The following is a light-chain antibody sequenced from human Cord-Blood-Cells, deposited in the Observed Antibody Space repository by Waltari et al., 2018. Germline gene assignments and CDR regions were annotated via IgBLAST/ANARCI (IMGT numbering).Light chain of an antibody. CDR2: EGS. CDR1: SSEVGRYNL. CDR3: CSYAGSSTWV. Sequence: QAALTQPASLSGSPGQSITIPCTGTSSEVGRYNLFFWYQQHPGKAPKLMIYEGSKRPSGVSNRFSGSKSGNTASLTISGLQAEDEADYYCCSYAGSSTWVFGGGTKLTVL. J-gene: IGLJ3*02. V-gene: IGLV2-23*01.